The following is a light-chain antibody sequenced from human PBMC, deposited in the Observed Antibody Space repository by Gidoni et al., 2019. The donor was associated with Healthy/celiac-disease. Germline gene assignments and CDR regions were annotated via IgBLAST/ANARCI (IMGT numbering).Light chain of an antibody. V-gene: IGKV1-27*01. J-gene: IGKJ1*01. Sequence: DIQMTQSPSSLSASVGDRVTSTCRASQGISNYLAGYQQKPGKVPKLLIYAASTLQSGVPSRFSGSGSGTDFTLTISSLQPEDVATYYCQKYNSAPWTFGQGTKVEIK. CDR3: QKYNSAPWT. CDR1: QGISNY. CDR2: AAS.